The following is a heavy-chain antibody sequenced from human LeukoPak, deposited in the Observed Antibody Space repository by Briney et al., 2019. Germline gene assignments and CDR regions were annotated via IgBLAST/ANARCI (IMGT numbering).Heavy chain of an antibody. Sequence: NPSETLSLTCTVSGGSISSYYWSWMRQPPGKGLEWIGYIYYSGGTNYNPSLKSRVTISVDTSKNQFSLNLSSVTAADTAEYYCARVSYDSSGYYGTNAFDIWGQGTMVTVSS. D-gene: IGHD3-22*01. V-gene: IGHV4-59*01. J-gene: IGHJ3*02. CDR2: IYYSGGT. CDR3: ARVSYDSSGYYGTNAFDI. CDR1: GGSISSYY.